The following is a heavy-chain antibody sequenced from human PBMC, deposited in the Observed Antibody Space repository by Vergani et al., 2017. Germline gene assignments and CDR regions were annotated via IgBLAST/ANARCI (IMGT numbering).Heavy chain of an antibody. CDR3: ARLPAATLGPYNWFDP. Sequence: QVQLQESGPGLVKPSQTLSLTCTVSGGSISSGGYYWSWIRQHPGKGLEWIGYIYYSGSTYYNPSLKSRVTISVDTSKNQFSLKLSSVTAADTAVYYCARLPAATLGPYNWFDPWGQGTLVTVSS. V-gene: IGHV4-31*03. D-gene: IGHD2-2*01. CDR2: IYYSGST. CDR1: GGSISSGGYY. J-gene: IGHJ5*02.